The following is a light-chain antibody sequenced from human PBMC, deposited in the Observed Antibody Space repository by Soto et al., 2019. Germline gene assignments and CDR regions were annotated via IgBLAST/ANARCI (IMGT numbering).Light chain of an antibody. CDR1: QDISSA. J-gene: IGKJ2*01. CDR3: QQFNDFPGT. V-gene: IGKV1D-13*01. CDR2: DAS. Sequence: AIQLTQAPSSLSASVGDRATITCRTSQDISSALAWYQQRPGKPPKLLIYDASSLESGVPSRVSGSGSGTGFTLTISSLQPEDFATYYCQQFNDFPGTFGQGTTLEIK.